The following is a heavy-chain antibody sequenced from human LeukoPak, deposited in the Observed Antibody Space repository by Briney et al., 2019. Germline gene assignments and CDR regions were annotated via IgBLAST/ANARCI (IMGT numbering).Heavy chain of an antibody. Sequence: ASVKVSCKASGGTFSSYAISWVRQAPGQGLEWMGIINPSGGSTSYAQKFQRRVTMTRDMSTSTVYMELSSLRSEDTAVYYCARGRFFFYDSSGYEDYWGQGTLATVSS. CDR1: GGTFSSYA. D-gene: IGHD3-22*01. J-gene: IGHJ4*02. CDR2: INPSGGST. CDR3: ARGRFFFYDSSGYEDY. V-gene: IGHV1-46*01.